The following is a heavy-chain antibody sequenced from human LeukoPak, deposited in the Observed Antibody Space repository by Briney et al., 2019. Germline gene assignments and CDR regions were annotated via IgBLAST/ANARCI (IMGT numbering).Heavy chain of an antibody. D-gene: IGHD3-22*01. J-gene: IGHJ1*01. Sequence: GASVKVSCKASGDTLTGYYIHWVRQAPGQGLEWMGRINPNSGGTSYAQKFQGRVTMTRDTSTSTVYMELSSLRSEDTAVYYCAREGYDSSGYPPFQHWGQGTLVTVSS. CDR2: INPNSGGT. CDR1: GDTLTGYY. V-gene: IGHV1-46*01. CDR3: AREGYDSSGYPPFQH.